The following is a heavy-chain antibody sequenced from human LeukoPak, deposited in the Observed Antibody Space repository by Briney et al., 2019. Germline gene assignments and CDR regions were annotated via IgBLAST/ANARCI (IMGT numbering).Heavy chain of an antibody. V-gene: IGHV4-34*01. Sequence: KPSETLSLTCAVYGGSFSGYYWSWIRQPPGKGLEWIGEINHSGSTNYNPSLRRRVTISVDTSKNQFSLKLSSVTAADTAVYYCARSKGPTYSSSSGADYWGQGTLVTVSS. J-gene: IGHJ4*02. D-gene: IGHD6-6*01. CDR1: GGSFSGYY. CDR3: ARSKGPTYSSSSGADY. CDR2: INHSGST.